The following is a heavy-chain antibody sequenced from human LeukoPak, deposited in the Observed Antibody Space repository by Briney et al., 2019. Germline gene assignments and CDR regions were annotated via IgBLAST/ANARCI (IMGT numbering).Heavy chain of an antibody. CDR1: GGSISSYY. V-gene: IGHV4-59*01. D-gene: IGHD3-10*01. CDR3: AGGRRDSGSYGSFVYYYYYYMDV. Sequence: SETLSLTCTVSGGSISSYYWSWIRQPPGKGLEWIGYIYYSGSTNYNPSLKSRVTISVDTSKNQFSLKLSSVTAADTAVYYCAGGRRDSGSYGSFVYYYYYYMDVWGKGTTVTVSS. J-gene: IGHJ6*03. CDR2: IYYSGST.